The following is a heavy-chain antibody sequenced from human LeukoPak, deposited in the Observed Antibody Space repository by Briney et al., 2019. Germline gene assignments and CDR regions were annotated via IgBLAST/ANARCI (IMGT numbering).Heavy chain of an antibody. CDR3: ARDRSPVAGNFDY. Sequence: GGSLRLSCAASGFTFGSYSMNWVRQAPGKGLEWVSSISSSSSYIYYADSVKGRFTISRDNAKNSLYLQMYSLRAEDTAVYYCARDRSPVAGNFDYWGQGTLVTVSS. D-gene: IGHD6-19*01. CDR2: ISSSSSYI. J-gene: IGHJ4*02. CDR1: GFTFGSYS. V-gene: IGHV3-21*01.